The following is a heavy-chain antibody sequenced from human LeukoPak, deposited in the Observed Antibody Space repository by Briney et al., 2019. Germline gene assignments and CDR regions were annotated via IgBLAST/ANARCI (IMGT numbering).Heavy chain of an antibody. Sequence: ASVKVSCQASGYTFTGYYMHWVRQAPGRGLEWMGWINPNSGGTNYAQKFQGRVTMTRDTPISTAYMELSRLRSDDTAVYYCAREEGSSGWSFGFWGQGTLVTVSS. D-gene: IGHD6-19*01. J-gene: IGHJ4*02. CDR3: AREEGSSGWSFGF. CDR2: INPNSGGT. V-gene: IGHV1-2*02. CDR1: GYTFTGYY.